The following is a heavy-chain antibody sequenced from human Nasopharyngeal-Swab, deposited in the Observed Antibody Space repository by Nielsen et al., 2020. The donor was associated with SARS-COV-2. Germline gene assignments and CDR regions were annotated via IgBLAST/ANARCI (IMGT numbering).Heavy chain of an antibody. CDR2: ISYDGSNK. D-gene: IGHD6-19*01. V-gene: IGHV3-30*04. Sequence: GGSLRLSCAASGFTFSSYAMHWVRQAPGKGLEWVAVISYDGSNKYYADSVKGRFTISRDNSKNTLYLQMNSLRSEDAAVYYCATDSGWYVYDYWGQGTLVTVSS. CDR3: ATDSGWYVYDY. CDR1: GFTFSSYA. J-gene: IGHJ4*02.